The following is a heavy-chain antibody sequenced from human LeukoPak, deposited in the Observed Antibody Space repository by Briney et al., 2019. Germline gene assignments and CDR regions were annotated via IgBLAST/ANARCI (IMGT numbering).Heavy chain of an antibody. J-gene: IGHJ3*02. Sequence: PGGSLRLSCAASGFTFSSYAMHWVRQAPGKGLEWVAVISYDGSNKYYADSVKGRFTISRDNSKNTLYLQMNSLRAEDTAVYYCARDLARPLCGGDCHDAFDIWGQGTMVTVSS. CDR2: ISYDGSNK. V-gene: IGHV3-30*04. CDR3: ARDLARPLCGGDCHDAFDI. CDR1: GFTFSSYA. D-gene: IGHD2-21*02.